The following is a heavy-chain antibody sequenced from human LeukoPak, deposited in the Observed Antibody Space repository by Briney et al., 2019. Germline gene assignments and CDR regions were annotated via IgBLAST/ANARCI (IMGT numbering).Heavy chain of an antibody. V-gene: IGHV1-69*05. J-gene: IGHJ4*02. Sequence: SVKVSCKASGGTFSSYAISWVRQAPGQGLEWMGRIIPIFGTANYAQKFQGRVTITTDESTSTAYMELSSLRSEVTAVYYCARGIVGATYYFDYWGQGTLVTVSS. CDR3: ARGIVGATYYFDY. CDR1: GGTFSSYA. D-gene: IGHD1-26*01. CDR2: IIPIFGTA.